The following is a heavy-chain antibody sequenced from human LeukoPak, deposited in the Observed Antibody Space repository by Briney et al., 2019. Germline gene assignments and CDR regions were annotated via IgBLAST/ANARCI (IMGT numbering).Heavy chain of an antibody. D-gene: IGHD2-2*01. CDR2: TYYRSTWYN. J-gene: IGHJ5*02. V-gene: IGHV6-1*01. CDR1: GDSVSGNSVT. CDR3: ARRLTQYDCFDP. Sequence: SQTLSLTCAISGDSVSGNSVTWNWVRQSPSRGLEWLGRTYYRSTWYNDYAVSVRGRITVNPDTSKNQFSLHLNSVTPEDTAVYYCARRLTQYDCFDPWGQGILVTVSS.